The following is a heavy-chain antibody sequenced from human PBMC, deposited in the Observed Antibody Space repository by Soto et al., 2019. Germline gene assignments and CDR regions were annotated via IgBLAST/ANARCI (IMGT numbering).Heavy chain of an antibody. D-gene: IGHD1-26*01. J-gene: IGHJ6*02. Sequence: GASVKCPCKASGYTFTGYYMHLVRQAPGQRLEWIGWIVVGSGNTNYAQKFQERVTITRDMSTSTAYMELSSLRSEDTAVYYCAADRGSGSYYAHYYYYGMDVWGQGTTVTVSS. CDR1: GYTFTGYY. V-gene: IGHV1-58*02. CDR3: AADRGSGSYYAHYYYYGMDV. CDR2: IVVGSGNT.